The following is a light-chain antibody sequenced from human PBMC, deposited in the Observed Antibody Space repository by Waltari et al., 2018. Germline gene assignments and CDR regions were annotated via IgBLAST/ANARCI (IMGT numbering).Light chain of an antibody. CDR3: HAWDTNTAV. CDR1: SLGAKY. Sequence: SYELSQTPSVSVSPGQTATITCSGASLGAKYVSWYQQKAGQSPVRDIYEDYKRPSGIPERFSGSSSGNTATLTISGTQAMDEADYYCHAWDTNTAVFGGGTKVTVL. J-gene: IGLJ2*01. V-gene: IGLV3-1*01. CDR2: EDY.